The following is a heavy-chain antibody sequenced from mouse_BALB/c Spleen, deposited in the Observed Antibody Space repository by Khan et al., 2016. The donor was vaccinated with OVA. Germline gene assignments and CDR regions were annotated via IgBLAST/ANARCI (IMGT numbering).Heavy chain of an antibody. CDR3: VRGDEFFPY. Sequence: EVQLQQSGPDLVKPGASVKISCKASGYSFTAYYMHWVKESHGKTLECIGRINPSNGDATYNQKFRGKAILTVDKSSTTAYMALRSLTSEDSAVYYGVRGDEFFPYWGQGTLVTLSA. J-gene: IGHJ3*01. CDR2: INPSNGDA. D-gene: IGHD3-3*01. V-gene: IGHV1-18*01. CDR1: GYSFTAYY.